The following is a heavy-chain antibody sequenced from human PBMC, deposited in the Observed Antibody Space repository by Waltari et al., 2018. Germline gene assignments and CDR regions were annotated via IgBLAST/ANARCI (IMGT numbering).Heavy chain of an antibody. CDR1: GYSISRGYS. Sequence: QVQLQESGPGLVKPSETLSLPCAVSGYSISRGYSWGWIRQPPGKGREWIGSIYQSGSTYYNPSLKSRVTISVDTSKNQFSLKLSSVTAADTAVYYCARRNSAFDIWGQGTMVTVSS. V-gene: IGHV4-38-2*01. CDR3: ARRNSAFDI. J-gene: IGHJ3*02. CDR2: IYQSGST.